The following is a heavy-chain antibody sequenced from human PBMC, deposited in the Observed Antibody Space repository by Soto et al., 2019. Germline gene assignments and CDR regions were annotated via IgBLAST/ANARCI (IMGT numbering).Heavy chain of an antibody. V-gene: IGHV3-23*01. Sequence: PGGSLRLSCAASGFIFSTYAMNWVRQAPGKGLEWVSAISNSGDSAYYAESVRGRFTISRDNSINTLYLQMRGLRPEDTAVYYCAHPRGYGVFDAVDIWGQGTMVTVSS. D-gene: IGHD4-17*01. CDR3: AHPRGYGVFDAVDI. CDR2: ISNSGDSA. CDR1: GFIFSTYA. J-gene: IGHJ3*02.